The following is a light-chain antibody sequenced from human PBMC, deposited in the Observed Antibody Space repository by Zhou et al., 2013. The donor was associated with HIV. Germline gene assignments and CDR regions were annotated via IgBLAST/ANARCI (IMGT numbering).Light chain of an antibody. CDR1: QGISKW. CDR3: QQSFSDPQT. CDR2: DAS. V-gene: IGKV1-12*01. J-gene: IGKJ2*01. Sequence: DIQMTQSPSTLSASVGDRVIITCRASQGISKWLAWYQQKPGKAPKLLIYDASNLETGVPSRFSGSGSGTDFTLTISSLQPGDFATYYCQQSFSDPQTFGQGTKLEIK.